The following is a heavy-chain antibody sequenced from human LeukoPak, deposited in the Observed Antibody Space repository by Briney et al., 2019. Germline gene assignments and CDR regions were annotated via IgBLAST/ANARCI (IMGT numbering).Heavy chain of an antibody. V-gene: IGHV4-59*01. D-gene: IGHD1-26*01. Sequence: PSQTLSLTCTVSGDSISGYYWTWIRQPPGKGLEWIGYIYYSGSTNYNPSLRSRVTISLDTSKNQFSLKLSSVTAADTAVYYCARSSGGENDYWGQGTLVTVSS. J-gene: IGHJ4*02. CDR1: GDSISGYY. CDR2: IYYSGST. CDR3: ARSSGGENDY.